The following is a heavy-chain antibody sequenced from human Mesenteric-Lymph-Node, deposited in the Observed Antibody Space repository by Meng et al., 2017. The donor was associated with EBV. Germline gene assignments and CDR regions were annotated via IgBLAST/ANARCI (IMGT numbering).Heavy chain of an antibody. CDR3: VRTRYNWKGHYAMDV. J-gene: IGHJ6*02. D-gene: IGHD1-20*01. V-gene: IGHV4-34*01. CDR1: GGSFSGYY. Sequence: QVQLQQWGAGLLKPSEXLSPTCAVYGGSFSGYYWTWVRQPPGKGLEWLGEIDHSGSTNYNPSLKSRVAMSIDTSNNQFSLKLNSVTSADTAAYYCVRTRYNWKGHYAMDVGGQGTTVTVSS. CDR2: IDHSGST.